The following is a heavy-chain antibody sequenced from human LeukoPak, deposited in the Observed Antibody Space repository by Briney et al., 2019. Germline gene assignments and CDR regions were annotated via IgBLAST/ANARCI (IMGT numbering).Heavy chain of an antibody. CDR3: ARGGGSQTFDY. V-gene: IGHV4-34*01. Sequence: PSETLSLTCAVHGGSFSDYYWSWIRQPPGKGLEWIGEINHSGSTNYNPSLKSRVTISVDTSKNQFSLKLSSVTAADTAVYYCARGGGSQTFDYWGQGTLVTVSS. CDR2: INHSGST. D-gene: IGHD5-12*01. CDR1: GGSFSDYY. J-gene: IGHJ4*02.